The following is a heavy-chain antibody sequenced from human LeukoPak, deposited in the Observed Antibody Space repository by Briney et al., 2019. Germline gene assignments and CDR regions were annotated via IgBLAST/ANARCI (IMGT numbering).Heavy chain of an antibody. D-gene: IGHD2-2*02. V-gene: IGHV3-11*01. CDR3: ASSDCSSTSCYIDY. CDR2: ISSSGSTI. CDR1: GFTFSDYY. Sequence: GGSLRLSCAASGFTFSDYYMSWIRQAPGEGLEWVSYISSSGSTIYYADSVKGRFTISRDNAKNSLYLQMNSLRAEDTAVYYCASSDCSSTSCYIDYWGQGTLVTVSS. J-gene: IGHJ4*02.